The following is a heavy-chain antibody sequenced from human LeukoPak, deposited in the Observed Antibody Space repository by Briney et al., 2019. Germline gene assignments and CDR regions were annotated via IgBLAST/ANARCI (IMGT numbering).Heavy chain of an antibody. Sequence: GRSLRLSSAVSGFTVSSNYMSWVRQAPGKGLGWVSRINSDGSRTNYADSVEGPFTISRDNAKKTLYLQMNSLQDEDTAVYYCARAGTGNTYGRLDDWGHGTLVTVSS. J-gene: IGHJ4*01. D-gene: IGHD5-18*01. CDR2: INSDGSRT. V-gene: IGHV3-74*01. CDR1: GFTVSSNY. CDR3: ARAGTGNTYGRLDD.